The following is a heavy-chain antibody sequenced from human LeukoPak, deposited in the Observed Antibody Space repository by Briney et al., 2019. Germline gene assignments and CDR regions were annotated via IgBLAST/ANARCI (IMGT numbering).Heavy chain of an antibody. CDR3: ARRDYYGLDY. CDR1: GFTVSSNY. CDR2: SSSGGST. V-gene: IGHV3-53*01. J-gene: IGHJ4*02. D-gene: IGHD3-10*01. Sequence: GGSLRLSCAASGFTVSSNYMSWVRQAPGKGLEWVSEISSSGGSTYYADSVKGRFTISRDNSKNTLYLQMNSLRDEDTAVYYCARRDYYGLDYWGQGTLVCVSS.